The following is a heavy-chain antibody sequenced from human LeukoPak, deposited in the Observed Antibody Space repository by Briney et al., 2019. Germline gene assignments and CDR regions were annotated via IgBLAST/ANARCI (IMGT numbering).Heavy chain of an antibody. CDR2: IYPGDSDT. Sequence: GESLKISCKASGYSFTSYWIGWVRQMPGKGLEGLGIIYPGDSDTRYSPSLPPQVTIPANTSISCAYLQWSTQKASDTAMYYCARYRDGTFDDWSQGTLVTVSS. J-gene: IGHJ4*02. D-gene: IGHD5-24*01. CDR3: ARYRDGTFDD. CDR1: GYSFTSYW. V-gene: IGHV5-51*01.